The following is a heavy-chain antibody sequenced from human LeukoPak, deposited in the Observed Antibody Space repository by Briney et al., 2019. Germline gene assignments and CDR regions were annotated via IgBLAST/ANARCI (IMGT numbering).Heavy chain of an antibody. CDR2: MYNSVSI. Sequence: PSETLSHTCVVSGYSIRNGDYWGWIRQSPGKGLEWIASMYNSVSIHYNPSLKSRVTILVDTSKNEFSLKMRSVTAADTAVYYCARNSSSGFFDYWGQGTLATVSS. V-gene: IGHV4-38-2*01. J-gene: IGHJ4*02. D-gene: IGHD6-6*01. CDR1: GYSIRNGDY. CDR3: ARNSSSGFFDY.